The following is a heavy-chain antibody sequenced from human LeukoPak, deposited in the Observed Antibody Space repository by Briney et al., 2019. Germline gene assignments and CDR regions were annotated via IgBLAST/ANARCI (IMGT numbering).Heavy chain of an antibody. CDR3: AKGNYYDTTDAFDI. J-gene: IGHJ3*02. V-gene: IGHV3-9*03. CDR2: ISWNSGSI. CDR1: GFTFDDYA. D-gene: IGHD3-22*01. Sequence: PGGSLRLSCAASGFTFDDYAMHWVRQAPGKGLEWVSGISWNSGSIGYADSVKGRFTISRDNAKNSLYLQMNSLRAEDMALYYCAKGNYYDTTDAFDIWGQGTMVTVSS.